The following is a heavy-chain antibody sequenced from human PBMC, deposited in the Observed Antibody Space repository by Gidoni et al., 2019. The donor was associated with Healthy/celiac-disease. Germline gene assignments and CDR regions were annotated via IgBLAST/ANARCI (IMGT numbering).Heavy chain of an antibody. CDR1: GVTVGSNH. J-gene: IGHJ6*02. CDR3: ARGTVTTGYYYYGMDV. D-gene: IGHD4-17*01. CDR2: IYRGGRN. Sequence: EVQLVESGGGLVQPGGCLRLSCAASGVTVGSNHLSWVRQAPGKGLECVSVIYRGGRNYHADSVEGRFTISRNNSKNTLYLQMNSLRAEDTAVYYCARGTVTTGYYYYGMDVWGQGTTVTVSS. V-gene: IGHV3-53*04.